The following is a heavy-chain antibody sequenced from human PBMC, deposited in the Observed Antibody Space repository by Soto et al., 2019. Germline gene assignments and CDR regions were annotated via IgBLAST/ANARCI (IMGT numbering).Heavy chain of an antibody. Sequence: SETLSLTCTVSGGSISSYYWSWIRQPPGKGLEWIGYIYYSGSTNYNPSLKSRVTISVDTSKNQFSLKLSSVTAADTAVYYCARLLGPPLYNWNYGGDGAFDIWGQGTMVTVSS. CDR1: GGSISSYY. CDR2: IYYSGST. J-gene: IGHJ3*02. D-gene: IGHD1-7*01. CDR3: ARLLGPPLYNWNYGGDGAFDI. V-gene: IGHV4-59*08.